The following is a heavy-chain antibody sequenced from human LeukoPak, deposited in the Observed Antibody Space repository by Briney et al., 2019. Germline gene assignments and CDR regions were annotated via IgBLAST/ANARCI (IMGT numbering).Heavy chain of an antibody. D-gene: IGHD5-24*01. CDR3: TRVGYIDEGIDY. J-gene: IGHJ4*02. CDR1: GFTFTSYS. V-gene: IGHV3-23*01. Sequence: GGSLRLSCAASGFTFTSYSMNWVRQAPGKGLEWVSTISGGGGSTYYADSVKGRFTISRDNAKNSLYLQMSSLRAEDTAIYYCTRVGYIDEGIDYWDQGTLVTVSS. CDR2: ISGGGGST.